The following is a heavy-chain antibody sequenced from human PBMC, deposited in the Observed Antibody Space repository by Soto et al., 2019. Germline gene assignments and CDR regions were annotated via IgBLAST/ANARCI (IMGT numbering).Heavy chain of an antibody. Sequence: QVQLVQSGAEVKKPGASVKVSCKASGYTFTGYYMHWVRQAPGQGLEWMGWINPNSGGTNYAQTFQGWVTMTRDTSISTAYMELSRLRSDDTAVYYCARDSSSGHMDVWGKGTTVTVSS. D-gene: IGHD6-6*01. CDR1: GYTFTGYY. V-gene: IGHV1-2*04. CDR2: INPNSGGT. CDR3: ARDSSSGHMDV. J-gene: IGHJ6*03.